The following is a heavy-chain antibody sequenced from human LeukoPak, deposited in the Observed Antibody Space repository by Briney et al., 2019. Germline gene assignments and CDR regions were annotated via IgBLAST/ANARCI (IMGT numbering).Heavy chain of an antibody. D-gene: IGHD3/OR15-3a*01. J-gene: IGHJ4*02. V-gene: IGHV4-34*01. CDR3: ARRVKLRTGYTGFDY. Sequence: SETLSLTCAVYGRSFSGYYWSWIRQPPGKGLEWIGEINHSGSTNYNPSLKSRVTISVDTSKNQFSLKLSSVTAADTAVYYCARRVKLRTGYTGFDYWGQGTLVTVSS. CDR2: INHSGST. CDR1: GRSFSGYY.